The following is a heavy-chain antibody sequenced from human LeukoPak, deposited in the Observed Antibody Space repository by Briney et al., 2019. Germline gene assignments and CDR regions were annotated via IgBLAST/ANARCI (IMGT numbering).Heavy chain of an antibody. D-gene: IGHD1-26*01. CDR3: ASNTHRGSSVVNYYYYGMDV. V-gene: IGHV1-69*01. CDR1: RGTFSSYA. J-gene: IGHJ6*02. CDR2: IIPIFGTA. Sequence: SVKVSCKASRGTFSSYAISWVRQAPGQELEWMGGIIPIFGTANYAQKFQGRVMITADESTSTAYMELSSLRSEDTAVYYCASNTHRGSSVVNYYYYGMDVWGQGTTVTVSS.